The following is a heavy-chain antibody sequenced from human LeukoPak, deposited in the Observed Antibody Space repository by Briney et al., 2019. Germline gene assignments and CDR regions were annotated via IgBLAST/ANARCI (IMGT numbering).Heavy chain of an antibody. J-gene: IGHJ4*02. V-gene: IGHV5-51*01. CDR3: SRQGYGDHDY. D-gene: IGHD4-17*01. Sequence: GESLKISCKASGYTFTSYWIGWVRQMLGKGLEWMGIIYPGDSDTKYSPSFQGQVTISADKSISTTYLQWSSLKASDTAMYYCSRQGYGDHDYWGQGTQVTVSS. CDR1: GYTFTSYW. CDR2: IYPGDSDT.